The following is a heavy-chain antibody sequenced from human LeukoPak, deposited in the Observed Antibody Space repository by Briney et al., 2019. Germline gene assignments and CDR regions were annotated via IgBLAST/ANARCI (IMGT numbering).Heavy chain of an antibody. J-gene: IGHJ4*02. CDR3: ARDWGEVITTPFDY. Sequence: PGRSLRLSCAASGFTFSSYAMHWVRQAPGKGLEWVAVISYDGSNKYYADSVKGRFTISRDNSKNTLYLQMNSLRAEDMAVYYCARDWGEVITTPFDYWGQGTLVTVSS. D-gene: IGHD3-22*01. CDR2: ISYDGSNK. V-gene: IGHV3-30-3*01. CDR1: GFTFSSYA.